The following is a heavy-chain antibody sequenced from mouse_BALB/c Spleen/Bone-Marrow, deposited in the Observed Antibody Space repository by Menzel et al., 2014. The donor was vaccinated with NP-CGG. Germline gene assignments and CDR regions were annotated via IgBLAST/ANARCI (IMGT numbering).Heavy chain of an antibody. CDR3: ARRRRESYFDY. CDR1: GYTFTSYW. D-gene: IGHD1-2*01. J-gene: IGHJ2*01. V-gene: IGHV1-87*01. Sequence: VQLQQSGAELARPGASVKLSCKASGYTFTSYWMQWVKQRPGQGLEWIGAIYPGDGDTRYTQKFKGKATLTADKSSSTAYMRRSSLASEDSAVYYCARRRRESYFDYWGQGTTLTVSS. CDR2: IYPGDGDT.